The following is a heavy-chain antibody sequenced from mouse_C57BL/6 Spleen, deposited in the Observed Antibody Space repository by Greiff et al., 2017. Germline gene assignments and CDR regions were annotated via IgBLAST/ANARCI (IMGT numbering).Heavy chain of an antibody. J-gene: IGHJ4*01. CDR2: INPNYGTT. CDR3: ARVDSSGYEGGRENAMDY. CDR1: GYSFTDYN. D-gene: IGHD3-2*02. Sequence: VQLQQSGPELVKPGASVKISCKASGYSFTDYNMNWVKQSNGKSLAWIGVINPNYGTTSYNQKFKGKATLTVDKSSSTTYMQLNSLTSEDSAVYYCARVDSSGYEGGRENAMDYWGQGTSVTVSS. V-gene: IGHV1-39*01.